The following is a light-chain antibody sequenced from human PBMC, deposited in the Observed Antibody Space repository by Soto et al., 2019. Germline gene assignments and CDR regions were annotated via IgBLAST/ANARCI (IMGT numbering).Light chain of an antibody. V-gene: IGKV1-5*01. CDR1: QSISSW. Sequence: DIQMTQSPSTLSASVGDRVTITCRASQSISSWLAWYQQKPGKAPKLLIYDASSLESGVPSRFSGSGSGTEFTLTISSLQPDDFETYYCQQYNSYSPYTFGQGTKLEIK. CDR3: QQYNSYSPYT. J-gene: IGKJ2*01. CDR2: DAS.